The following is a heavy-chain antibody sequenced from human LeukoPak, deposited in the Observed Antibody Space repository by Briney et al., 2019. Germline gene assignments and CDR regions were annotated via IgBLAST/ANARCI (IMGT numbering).Heavy chain of an antibody. Sequence: PSETLSLTCTVSGASISSYYWSWIRQPPGKGLEWIGYIYYSGSTNYNPSLKSRVTISVDTSKNQFSLKLSSVTAADTAVYYCARGHYDFHSAYPPFDYWGQGTLVTVSS. CDR3: ARGHYDFHSAYPPFDY. CDR2: IYYSGST. V-gene: IGHV4-59*01. J-gene: IGHJ4*02. CDR1: GASISSYY. D-gene: IGHD3-3*01.